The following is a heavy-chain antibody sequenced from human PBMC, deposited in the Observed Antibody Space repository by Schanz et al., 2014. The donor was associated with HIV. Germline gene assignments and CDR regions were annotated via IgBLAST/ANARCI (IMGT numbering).Heavy chain of an antibody. CDR3: AKGQRGVVRGDIDY. CDR1: GFTFTSYA. J-gene: IGHJ4*02. CDR2: ITSSSSYI. V-gene: IGHV3-23*04. D-gene: IGHD3-10*01. Sequence: VQLVESGGGVVQPGRSLRLSCAASGFTFTSYAMTWVRQAPGKGLEWVASITSSSSYIYYADSVKGRFTISRDNSKNTLYLQMNSLRAEDTAVYYCAKGQRGVVRGDIDYWGQGTLVTVSS.